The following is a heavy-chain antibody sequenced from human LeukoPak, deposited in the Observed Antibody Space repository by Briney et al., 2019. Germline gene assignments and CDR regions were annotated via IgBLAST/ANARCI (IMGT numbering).Heavy chain of an antibody. CDR1: GGSISSGGYS. J-gene: IGHJ4*02. D-gene: IGHD3-22*01. CDR2: IYHSGST. V-gene: IGHV4-30-2*01. Sequence: SETLSLTCAVSGGSISSGGYSWSWIRQPPGKGLEWIGYIYHSGSTYYNPSLKSRVTISVDRSKNQFSLKLSSVTAADTAVYYCARNYYDSSGYYRYSDYWGQGTLVTVSS. CDR3: ARNYYDSSGYYRYSDY.